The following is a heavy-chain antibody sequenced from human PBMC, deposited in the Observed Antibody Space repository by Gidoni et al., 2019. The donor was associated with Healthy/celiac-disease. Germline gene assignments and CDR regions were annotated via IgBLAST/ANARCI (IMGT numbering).Heavy chain of an antibody. Sequence: QVQLQESCPGLAKPSETLSLTCTVSGGSISSYYWSWIRQPPGKGLEWVGYIYYSGSTNYNPSLKSRVTISVDTSKNQFSLKLSSVTAADTAVYYCARDGARGSGWYYFDYWGQGTLVTVSS. CDR2: IYYSGST. D-gene: IGHD6-19*01. CDR3: ARDGARGSGWYYFDY. V-gene: IGHV4-59*01. CDR1: GGSISSYY. J-gene: IGHJ4*02.